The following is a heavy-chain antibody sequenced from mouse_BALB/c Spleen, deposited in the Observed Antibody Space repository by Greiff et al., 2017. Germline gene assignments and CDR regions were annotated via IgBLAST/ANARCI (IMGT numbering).Heavy chain of an antibody. V-gene: IGHV5-17*02. CDR3: ARLYYYGSSQYYFDY. CDR1: GFTFSSFG. D-gene: IGHD1-1*01. CDR2: ISSGSSTI. Sequence: EVNVVESGGGLVQPGGSRKLSCAASGFTFSSFGMHWVRQAPEKGLEWVAYISSGSSTIYYADTVKGRFTISRDNPKNTLFLQMTSLRSEDTAMYYCARLYYYGSSQYYFDYWGQGTTLTVSS. J-gene: IGHJ2*01.